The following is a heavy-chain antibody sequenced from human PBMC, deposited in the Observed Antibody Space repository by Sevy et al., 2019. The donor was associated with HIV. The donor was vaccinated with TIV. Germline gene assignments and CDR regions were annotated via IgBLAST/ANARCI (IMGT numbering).Heavy chain of an antibody. CDR3: TTHAGIAAAGRVFDY. D-gene: IGHD6-13*01. Sequence: GGSLRLSCAASGFTFSDHYMEWVRQAPGKGLEWVGRSRNKADSYTTEYAASVKGRFTISRDDSKNSLYLQMNGLKTADTAVYYCTTHAGIAAAGRVFDYWGQGTLVTVSS. CDR2: SRNKADSYTT. V-gene: IGHV3-72*01. CDR1: GFTFSDHY. J-gene: IGHJ4*02.